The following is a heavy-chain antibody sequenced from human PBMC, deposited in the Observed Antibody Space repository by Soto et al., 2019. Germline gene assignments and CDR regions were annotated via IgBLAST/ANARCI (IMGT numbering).Heavy chain of an antibody. J-gene: IGHJ3*02. D-gene: IGHD3-10*01. V-gene: IGHV3-9*01. CDR1: GFTFDDYA. CDR3: VGDTSRMVPGVIDSFDI. CDR2: ISANSGSI. Sequence: GGSLRLSCAASGFTFDDYAMHWVRQAPGKGLEWVSGISANSGSIGYADSVKGRFTIARDNAKNSLYLQMNTLRPEDTALYYCVGDTSRMVPGVIDSFDIWGHGTMVTVSS.